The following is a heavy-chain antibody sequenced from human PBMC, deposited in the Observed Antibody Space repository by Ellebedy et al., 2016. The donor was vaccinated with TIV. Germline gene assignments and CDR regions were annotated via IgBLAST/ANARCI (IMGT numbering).Heavy chain of an antibody. CDR1: GFTFSSYA. CDR3: AKDVVGVVITLSEGY. D-gene: IGHD3-22*01. V-gene: IGHV3-23*01. CDR2: ISGSGGST. J-gene: IGHJ4*02. Sequence: PGGSLRLSCAASGFTFSSYAMSWVRQAPGKGLEWVSAISGSGGSTYYADSVKGRSTISRDNSKNTLYLQMNSLRAEDTAVYYCAKDVVGVVITLSEGYWGQGTLVTVSS.